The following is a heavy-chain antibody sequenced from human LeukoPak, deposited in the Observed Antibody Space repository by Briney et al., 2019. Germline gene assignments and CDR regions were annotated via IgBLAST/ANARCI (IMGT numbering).Heavy chain of an antibody. CDR3: AKVRDCSSTSCSYYNFDY. Sequence: RSGGSLRLSCAASGFTFSDYSMNWVRQAPGKGLEWVSAISGSGGSTYYADSVKGRFTISRDNSKNTLYLQMNSLRAEDTAVYYCAKVRDCSSTSCSYYNFDYWGQGTLVTVSS. V-gene: IGHV3-23*01. CDR1: GFTFSDYS. J-gene: IGHJ4*02. D-gene: IGHD2-2*01. CDR2: ISGSGGST.